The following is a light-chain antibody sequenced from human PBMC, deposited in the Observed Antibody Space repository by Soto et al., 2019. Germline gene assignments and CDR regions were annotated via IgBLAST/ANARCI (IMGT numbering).Light chain of an antibody. CDR3: QQYGSSPLT. Sequence: EILLTQSPGTLSLSPGERATLSCRASQSVSSNYLAWYQQKPGQAPRLLIYGASSRSTGIPDRFSGSGSGTDFTLTISSLEPEDFAVYYCQQYGSSPLTFGQGTKVEIK. CDR2: GAS. J-gene: IGKJ1*01. V-gene: IGKV3-20*01. CDR1: QSVSSNY.